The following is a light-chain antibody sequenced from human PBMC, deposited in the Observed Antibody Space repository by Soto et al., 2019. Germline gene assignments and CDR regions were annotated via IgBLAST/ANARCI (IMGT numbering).Light chain of an antibody. Sequence: QSALTQPASVSGSPGQSITISCTGTSSDVGGYNYVSWYQHHPGKAPKLMIYEVSNRPSGVSNRFSGSKSGNSASLTISGLQAEDEADYYCSSYMSSGTPDVFGTGTKLTVL. CDR1: SSDVGGYNY. J-gene: IGLJ1*01. CDR2: EVS. CDR3: SSYMSSGTPDV. V-gene: IGLV2-14*01.